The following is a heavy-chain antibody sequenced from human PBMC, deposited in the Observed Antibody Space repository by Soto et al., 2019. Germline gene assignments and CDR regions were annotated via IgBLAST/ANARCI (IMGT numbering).Heavy chain of an antibody. V-gene: IGHV6-1*01. CDR3: ARGSAGEVLWFGVDWFDP. J-gene: IGHJ5*02. CDR1: GDSVSRNRAA. D-gene: IGHD3-10*01. CDR2: TYYRSKWNN. Sequence: PSQTLSLTCAISGDSVSRNRAAWNWFRQSPSRGLKWLGRTYYRSKWNNDYAVSVKSRITINPDTSKNQFSLQLNSVTPEDTAVYYCARGSAGEVLWFGVDWFDPWGQRTLVTVS.